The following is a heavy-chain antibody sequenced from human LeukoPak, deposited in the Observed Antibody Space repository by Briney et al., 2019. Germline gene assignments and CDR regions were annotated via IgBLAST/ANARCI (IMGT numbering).Heavy chain of an antibody. Sequence: PGGSLRLSCAASGFTFSSYSMNWVRQAPGKGLEWVSSISSSSSYIYYADSVKGRFTISRDNAKNSLYLQMNSLRAEDTAVYYCARDRVVVTATTYYYYYYMDVWGKGTTVTVSS. V-gene: IGHV3-21*01. J-gene: IGHJ6*03. CDR2: ISSSSSYI. CDR3: ARDRVVVTATTYYYYYYMDV. D-gene: IGHD2-21*02. CDR1: GFTFSSYS.